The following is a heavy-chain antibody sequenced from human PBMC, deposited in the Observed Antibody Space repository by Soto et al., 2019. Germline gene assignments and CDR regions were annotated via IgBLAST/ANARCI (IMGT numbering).Heavy chain of an antibody. CDR1: GFTFSSYG. CDR3: ARGGITGHDYFDY. D-gene: IGHD1-20*01. J-gene: IGHJ4*02. CDR2: IWYDGSNK. Sequence: QVQLVESGGGVVQPGRSLRLSCAASGFTFSSYGMHWVRQAPGKGLEWVAVIWYDGSNKYYADSVKGRFTISRDNSKNTLYLQMNSLRAEDTAVYYCARGGITGHDYFDYWGQGTLVTVSS. V-gene: IGHV3-33*01.